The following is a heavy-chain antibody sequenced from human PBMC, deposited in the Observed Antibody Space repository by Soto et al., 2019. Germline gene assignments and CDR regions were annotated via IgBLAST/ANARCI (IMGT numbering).Heavy chain of an antibody. V-gene: IGHV3-30*03. D-gene: IGHD1-20*01. CDR2: ISYDGSNK. CDR3: ATVHNTSRSVED. CDR1: GFTFSSYG. Sequence: GGSLRLSCAASGFTFSSYGMHWVRQAPGKGLEWVAVISYDGSNKYYADSVKGRFTVSRDNSKNTLDLQMSNLRAEDTAVYYYATVHNTSRSVEDWGQGSRVTV. J-gene: IGHJ4*02.